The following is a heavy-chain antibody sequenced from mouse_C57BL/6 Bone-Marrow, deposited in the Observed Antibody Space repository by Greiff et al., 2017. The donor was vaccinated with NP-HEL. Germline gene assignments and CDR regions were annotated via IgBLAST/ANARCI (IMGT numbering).Heavy chain of an antibody. CDR2: IDPEDGET. D-gene: IGHD1-1*01. J-gene: IGHJ4*01. V-gene: IGHV14-2*01. CDR3: ARNFLFYGSSYYYAMDY. CDR1: GFNIKDYY. Sequence: VPLQQSGAELVKPGASVKLSCTASGFNIKDYYMPWVKQRTEQGLEWIGRIDPEDGETKYAPKFQGKATITADTSSNTAYLQLSSLTSEDTAVYYCARNFLFYGSSYYYAMDYWGQGTSVTVSS.